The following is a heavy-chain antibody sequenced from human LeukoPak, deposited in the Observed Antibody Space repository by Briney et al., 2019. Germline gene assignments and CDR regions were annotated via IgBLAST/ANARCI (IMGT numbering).Heavy chain of an antibody. CDR3: AGHSDYDSSGMMTQKNRFDP. J-gene: IGHJ5*02. CDR2: INHSGST. V-gene: IGHV4-34*01. Sequence: SGTLSHTCAVYGGSFSGSYWSWIRQPPGKGLEWIGEINHSGSTKYNPSLKSRATIPVETSKHQFSLKLSSVTGADTAVYYCAGHSDYDSSGMMTQKNRFDPGGKGTVVTVS. D-gene: IGHD3-22*01. CDR1: GGSFSGSY.